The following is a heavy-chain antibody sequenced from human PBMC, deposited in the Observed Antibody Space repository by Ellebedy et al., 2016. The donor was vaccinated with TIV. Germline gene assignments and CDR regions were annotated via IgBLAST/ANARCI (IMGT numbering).Heavy chain of an antibody. J-gene: IGHJ4*01. D-gene: IGHD1-26*01. V-gene: IGHV1-2*02. Sequence: ASVKVSCKASGYTFTSYSIHWVRQAPGQGLEWMGFINPTSAATFYSQKFQGRVTLTRDTSINTGYMELSRLTSDDTAVYYCAKDRSGSYDFWGQGTLVSVSS. CDR1: GYTFTSYS. CDR3: AKDRSGSYDF. CDR2: INPTSAAT.